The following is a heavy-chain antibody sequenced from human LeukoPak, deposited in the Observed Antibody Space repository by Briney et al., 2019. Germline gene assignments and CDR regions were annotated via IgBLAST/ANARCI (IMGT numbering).Heavy chain of an antibody. V-gene: IGHV4-61*02. J-gene: IGHJ4*02. Sequence: PSQTLSLTCTVSGGSISSGSYYWSWIRQPAGKGLEWIGRIYTSGSTNYNPSLKGRDTISVDTSKNQFSLKLSSVTAADTAVYYCAVTGSGMYYDFWSGTDTYYFDYWGQGTLVTVSS. D-gene: IGHD3-3*01. CDR3: AVTGSGMYYDFWSGTDTYYFDY. CDR1: GGSISSGSYY. CDR2: IYTSGST.